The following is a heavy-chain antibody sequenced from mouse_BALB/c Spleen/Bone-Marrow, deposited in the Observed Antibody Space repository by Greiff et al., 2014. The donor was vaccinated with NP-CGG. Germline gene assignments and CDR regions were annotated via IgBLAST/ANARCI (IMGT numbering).Heavy chain of an antibody. V-gene: IGHV1-77*01. CDR2: IYPGSGNT. D-gene: IGHD4-1*01. Sequence: VQLQQSGAELARPGASVKLSCKASGYTFTDYYINWVKQRTGQGLEWIGEIYPGSGNTYYNEKFKGKATLTADKYSSTAYMQLSSLTSEDSAVYFCARDWDYYAMDYWGQGTSVTVSS. J-gene: IGHJ4*01. CDR1: GYTFTDYY. CDR3: ARDWDYYAMDY.